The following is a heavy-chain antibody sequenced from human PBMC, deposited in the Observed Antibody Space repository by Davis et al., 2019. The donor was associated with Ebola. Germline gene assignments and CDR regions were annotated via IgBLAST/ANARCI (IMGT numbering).Heavy chain of an antibody. V-gene: IGHV3-30*03. D-gene: IGHD5-18*01. CDR2: ISYDGSNK. CDR1: GFTFSSYG. CDR3: SREVRGGFSPMDL. Sequence: GESLKISCAASGFTFSSYGMHWVRQAPGKGLEWVAVISYDGSNKYYADSVKGRFTISRDNSKNTLYLQMNSLRAEDTAVYYCSREVRGGFSPMDLWGTRTTVTVSS. J-gene: IGHJ6*04.